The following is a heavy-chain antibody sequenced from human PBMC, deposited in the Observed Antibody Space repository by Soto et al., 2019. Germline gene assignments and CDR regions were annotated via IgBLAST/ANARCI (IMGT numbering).Heavy chain of an antibody. V-gene: IGHV4-30-2*01. Sequence: SETLSLTCAVSGGSISSGGYSWSWIRQPPGKGLEWIGYIYHSGSTYYDPSLKSRVTISVDRSKNQFSLKLSSVTAADTAVYYCARGQLWLSYWGQGTLVTVSS. CDR2: IYHSGST. D-gene: IGHD5-18*01. CDR1: GGSISSGGYS. J-gene: IGHJ4*02. CDR3: ARGQLWLSY.